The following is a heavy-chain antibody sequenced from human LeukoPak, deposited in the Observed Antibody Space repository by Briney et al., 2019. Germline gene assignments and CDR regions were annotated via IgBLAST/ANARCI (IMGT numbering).Heavy chain of an antibody. CDR3: AVIAARSFDY. V-gene: IGHV3-30-3*01. CDR1: GFTFSSYA. Sequence: GRSLRLSCAASGFTFSSYAMHWVRQAPGKGLEWVAVISYDGSNKYYADSVKGRFTISRDNSKNTLYLQMNSLRAEDTAVYYCAVIAARSFDYWGQGTLVTVSS. J-gene: IGHJ4*02. CDR2: ISYDGSNK. D-gene: IGHD6-6*01.